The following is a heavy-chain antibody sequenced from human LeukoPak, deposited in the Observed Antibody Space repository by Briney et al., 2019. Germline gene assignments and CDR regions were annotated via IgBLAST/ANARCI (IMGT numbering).Heavy chain of an antibody. CDR3: ARDDRYGDFHYFDY. V-gene: IGHV3-48*03. CDR2: ISSSGSTI. CDR1: GFTFSSYA. Sequence: GGSLRLSCAASGFTFSSYAMNWVRQAPGKGLEWVSYISSSGSTIYYADSVKGRFTISRDNAKNSLYLQMNSLRAEDTAVYYCARDDRYGDFHYFDYWGQGTLVTVSS. J-gene: IGHJ4*02. D-gene: IGHD4-17*01.